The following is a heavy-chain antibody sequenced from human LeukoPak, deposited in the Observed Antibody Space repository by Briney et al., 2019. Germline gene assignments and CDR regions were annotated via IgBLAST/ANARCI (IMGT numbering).Heavy chain of an antibody. CDR1: GFTFSSYA. CDR2: ISNSGTST. J-gene: IGHJ5*02. Sequence: GGSLRLSCAASGFTFSSYAMNWVRQAPGRGLEWISGISNSGTSTYYADSVKGRFTISRDNSKNTLDLQMNSLRAEDTAICYCVKGGWSTWFDPWGQGTLVTVSS. V-gene: IGHV3-23*01. D-gene: IGHD3-3*01. CDR3: VKGGWSTWFDP.